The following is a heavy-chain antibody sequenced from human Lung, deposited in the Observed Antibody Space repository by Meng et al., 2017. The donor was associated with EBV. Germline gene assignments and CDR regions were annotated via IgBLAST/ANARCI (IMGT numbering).Heavy chain of an antibody. CDR1: GVSIHSLGNY. D-gene: IGHD3-22*01. V-gene: IGHV4-30-4*01. CDR2: NSYVGST. Sequence: RRQESGPGLVKPSQTLSRLCALSGVSIHSLGNYWSWILPPPGKGLEWIGYNSYVGSTHYNPSLKSRLSMSVDMSKNHFSLNLSSVTAADTAVYFCARASGLYDNSGFDAWCQGTLVTVSS. J-gene: IGHJ4*02. CDR3: ARASGLYDNSGFDA.